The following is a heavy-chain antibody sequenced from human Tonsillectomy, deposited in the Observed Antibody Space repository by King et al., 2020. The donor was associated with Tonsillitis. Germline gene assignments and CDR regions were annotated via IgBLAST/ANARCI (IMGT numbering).Heavy chain of an antibody. Sequence: VQLVESGAEVKKPGESLKISCKGSGYSFTSYWIGWGRQMPGKGLEWMGIIYPGYSNTRYSPSFHGQVTISADKSISTAYLQWSSLTASDTAMYFCARHTLLRGVTQLDYWGQGTLVTVSP. CDR3: ARHTLLRGVTQLDY. V-gene: IGHV5-51*01. CDR1: GYSFTSYW. CDR2: IYPGYSNT. D-gene: IGHD3-10*01. J-gene: IGHJ4*02.